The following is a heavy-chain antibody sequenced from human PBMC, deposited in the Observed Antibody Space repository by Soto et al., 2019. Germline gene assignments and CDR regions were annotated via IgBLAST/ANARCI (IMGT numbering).Heavy chain of an antibody. D-gene: IGHD3-22*01. CDR2: ISSSSSTI. Sequence: GGAPRLSCAASGSTLRSYSKNLVRPALGKGLEWVSYISSSSSTIHYADSVKGRFTISRDNAKNSLYLQMNSLRDEDTAVYYCARDTHYYDSSSHEIYWGQGTLVTVSS. CDR1: GSTLRSYS. J-gene: IGHJ4*02. V-gene: IGHV3-48*02. CDR3: ARDTHYYDSSSHEIY.